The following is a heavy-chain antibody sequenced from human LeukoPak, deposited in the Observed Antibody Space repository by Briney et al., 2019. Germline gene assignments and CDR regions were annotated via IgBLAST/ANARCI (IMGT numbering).Heavy chain of an antibody. CDR1: GGSISSYY. Sequence: SETLSLTCTVSGGSISSYYWSWIRQPAGKGLECIGRIYTSGSTNYNPSLKSRVTMSVDTSKNQFSLKLSSVTAADTAVYYCARGHIEYSSSYPDYWGQGTLVSVS. D-gene: IGHD6-6*01. CDR3: ARGHIEYSSSYPDY. J-gene: IGHJ4*02. V-gene: IGHV4-4*07. CDR2: IYTSGST.